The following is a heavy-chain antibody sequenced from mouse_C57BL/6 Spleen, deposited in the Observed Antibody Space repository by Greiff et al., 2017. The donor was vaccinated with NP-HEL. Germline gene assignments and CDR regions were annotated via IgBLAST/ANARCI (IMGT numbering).Heavy chain of an antibody. V-gene: IGHV5-4*01. CDR1: GFTFSSYA. CDR2: ISDGGSYT. CDR3: AREGEYDYDVLYYFDY. Sequence: EVQLVESGGGLVKPGGSLKLSCAASGFTFSSYAMSWVRQTPEKRLEWVATISDGGSYTYYPDNVKGRFTISRDNAKNNLYLQMSHLKSEDTAMYYCAREGEYDYDVLYYFDYWGQGTTLTVSS. D-gene: IGHD2-4*01. J-gene: IGHJ2*01.